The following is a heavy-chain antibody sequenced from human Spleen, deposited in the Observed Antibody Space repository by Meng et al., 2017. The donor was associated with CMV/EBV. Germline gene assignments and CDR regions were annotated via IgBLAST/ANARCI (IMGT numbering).Heavy chain of an antibody. CDR1: GFTFSSYW. J-gene: IGHJ6*02. CDR3: ARGPHSISSYYYYGMDV. D-gene: IGHD2/OR15-2a*01. Sequence: GESLKISCAASGFTFSSYWMRWVRQAPGKGLEWVANIKQDGSEKYCVDSVKGRFTISRDNAKNSLYLQMNSLRAEDTAVYYCARGPHSISSYYYYGMDVWGQGTTVTVSS. V-gene: IGHV3-7*01. CDR2: IKQDGSEK.